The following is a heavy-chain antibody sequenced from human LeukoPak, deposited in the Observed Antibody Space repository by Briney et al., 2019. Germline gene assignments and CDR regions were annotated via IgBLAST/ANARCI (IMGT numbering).Heavy chain of an antibody. D-gene: IGHD1-26*01. CDR2: IIPIFGTA. V-gene: IGHV1-69*13. Sequence: ASVKVSCKASGGTFSSYAISWVRQAPGQGLEWMGGIIPIFGTANYAQKFQGRVTITADESTSTAYMELRSLRSDDTAVYYCARGYSGSYIDWGQGTLVTVSS. CDR3: ARGYSGSYID. J-gene: IGHJ4*02. CDR1: GGTFSSYA.